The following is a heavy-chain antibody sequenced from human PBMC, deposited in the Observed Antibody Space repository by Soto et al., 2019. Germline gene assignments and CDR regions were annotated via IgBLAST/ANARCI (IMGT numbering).Heavy chain of an antibody. CDR3: GRGRNGQLGVFY. D-gene: IGHD1-1*01. Sequence: ASVKVSFKASGYTFTGHYIHWVRQAPEQGPEWMGEISCESGGTKYAQKFQGRVTMTRXXXXTXVXMXLXNXSPDXTAVYDCGRGRNGQLGVFYWGQGTMVTLSS. CDR2: ISCESGGT. V-gene: IGHV1-2*02. J-gene: IGHJ4*02. CDR1: GYTFTGHY.